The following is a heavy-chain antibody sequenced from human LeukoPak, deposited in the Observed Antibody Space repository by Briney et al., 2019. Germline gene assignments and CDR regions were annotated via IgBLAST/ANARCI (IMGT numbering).Heavy chain of an antibody. V-gene: IGHV7-4-1*02. Sequence: WMGWINTNTGNPTYAQGFTGRFVFSLDTSVSTAYLQISSLKAEDTAVYYCARDRLRWWFDPWGQGTLVTVSS. CDR3: ARDRLRWWFDP. CDR2: INTNTGNP. J-gene: IGHJ5*02. D-gene: IGHD4-23*01.